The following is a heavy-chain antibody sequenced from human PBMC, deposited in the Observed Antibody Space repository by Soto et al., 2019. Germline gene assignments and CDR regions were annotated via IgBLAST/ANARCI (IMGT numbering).Heavy chain of an antibody. Sequence: SETLSLTCTVSGGSMSRYYWTWIRQPPGKGLEWIGNIHYTGSTNYNPSLKSRVTILLGTSTSQFSLKVSSVTAADTAVYYCARDLTVSSTDGPLDPWGHGTLVTVSS. CDR1: GGSMSRYY. D-gene: IGHD4-17*01. CDR3: ARDLTVSSTDGPLDP. V-gene: IGHV4-59*01. CDR2: IHYTGST. J-gene: IGHJ5*02.